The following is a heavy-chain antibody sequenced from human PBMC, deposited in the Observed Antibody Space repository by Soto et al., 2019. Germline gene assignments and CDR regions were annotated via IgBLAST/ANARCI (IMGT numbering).Heavy chain of an antibody. CDR1: GFTFSSYA. CDR3: ARRGSGSYYDS. Sequence: EVQLFESGGGLVQPGGSLRLSCAASGFTFSSYAVRWVRQAPVKGLEWVSAMRGSGGSTYYADSVKGRFTISRDNSKNTLYLQMNSLRCEDTAVYYCARRGSGSYYDSWGQGTLVTVSS. J-gene: IGHJ4*02. V-gene: IGHV3-23*01. D-gene: IGHD1-26*01. CDR2: MRGSGGST.